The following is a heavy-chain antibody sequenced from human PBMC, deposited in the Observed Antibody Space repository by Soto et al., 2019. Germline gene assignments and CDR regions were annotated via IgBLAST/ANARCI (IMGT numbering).Heavy chain of an antibody. Sequence: QVQLQESGPGLVKPSQTLSLTCTVSGGSISSGGYYWSWIRQHPGKGLEWIGYIYYSGSTYYNPSPKRRVTITVGTSKNQFSLKLSSVTAADTAVYYCARGAHYGSPFRWFAPWGQGTLVTVSS. CDR1: GGSISSGGYY. D-gene: IGHD6-13*01. V-gene: IGHV4-31*03. CDR3: ARGAHYGSPFRWFAP. J-gene: IGHJ5*02. CDR2: IYYSGST.